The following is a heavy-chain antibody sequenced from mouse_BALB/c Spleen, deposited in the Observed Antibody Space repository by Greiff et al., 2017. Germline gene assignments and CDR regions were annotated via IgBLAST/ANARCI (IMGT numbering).Heavy chain of an antibody. CDR1: GYTFTSYW. CDR3: ARGVCGSAWFAY. CDR2: INPSTGYT. Sequence: QVQLKQSGAELAKPGASVKMSCKASGYTFTSYWMHWVKQRPGQGLEWIGYINPSTGYTEYNQKFKDKATLTADKSSSTAYMQLSSLTSEDSAVYYCARGVCGSAWFAYWGQGTLVTVSA. V-gene: IGHV1-7*01. J-gene: IGHJ3*01. D-gene: IGHD2-10*02.